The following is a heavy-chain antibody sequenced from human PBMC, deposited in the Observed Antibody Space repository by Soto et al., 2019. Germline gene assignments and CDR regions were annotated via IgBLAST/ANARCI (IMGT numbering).Heavy chain of an antibody. CDR2: IYNDGTYS. Sequence: PVGSLRLSCAASGFIFKMYWMHWVRQSPGKGLVWISRIYNDGTYSDYADSVRSRFTISRDNVNDTLYLQMNNLRAEDSGLYYCTRGPRPISTGTGAYWGQGTQVTVSS. V-gene: IGHV3-74*01. CDR1: GFIFKMYW. D-gene: IGHD3-10*01. CDR3: TRGPRPISTGTGAY. J-gene: IGHJ4*02.